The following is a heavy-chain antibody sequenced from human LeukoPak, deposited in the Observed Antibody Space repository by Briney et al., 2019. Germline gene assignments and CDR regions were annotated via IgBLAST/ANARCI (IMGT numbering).Heavy chain of an antibody. D-gene: IGHD6-13*01. V-gene: IGHV3-23*01. CDR1: GFTFSSYA. CDR3: ARDAAVLDAFDI. CDR2: ISGSGGST. J-gene: IGHJ3*02. Sequence: GGSLRLSCAASGFTFSSYAMSWVRQAPGKGLEWVSAISGSGGSTYYADSVKGRFTISRDNSKNTLFLQMNSLRGEDTAVYYCARDAAVLDAFDIWGQGTMATVSS.